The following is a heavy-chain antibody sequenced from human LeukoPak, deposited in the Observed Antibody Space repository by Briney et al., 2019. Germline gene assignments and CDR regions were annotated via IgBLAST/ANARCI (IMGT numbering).Heavy chain of an antibody. D-gene: IGHD6-13*01. CDR2: INHSGST. V-gene: IGHV4-34*01. CDR1: GGSFSGYY. Sequence: SETPSLTCAVYGGSFSGYYWSWIRQPPGKGLEWIGEINHSGSTNYNPSLKSRVTISVDTSKNQFSLKLSSVTAADTAVYYCARSFSSSWPFAYYGMDVWGQGTTVTVSS. CDR3: ARSFSSSWPFAYYGMDV. J-gene: IGHJ6*02.